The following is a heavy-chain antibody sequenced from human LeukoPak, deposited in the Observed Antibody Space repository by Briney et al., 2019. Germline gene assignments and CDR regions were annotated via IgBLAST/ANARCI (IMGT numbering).Heavy chain of an antibody. J-gene: IGHJ4*02. CDR2: TSASGGST. D-gene: IGHD3-10*01. V-gene: IGHV3-23*01. Sequence: GGSLRLSCAASGFTFSSYAMTWVRQAPGKGLEWVSATSASGGSTYYADSVKGRFTLSRDTSKSTLYLQMNSLRAEGTAVYYCAKGSTMLRGVIDYWGQGTLVTVSS. CDR1: GFTFSSYA. CDR3: AKGSTMLRGVIDY.